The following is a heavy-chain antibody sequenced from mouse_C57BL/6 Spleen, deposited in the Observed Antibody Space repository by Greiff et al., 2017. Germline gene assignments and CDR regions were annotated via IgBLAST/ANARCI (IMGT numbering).Heavy chain of an antibody. CDR3: ARNYYGRGAWFAY. D-gene: IGHD1-1*01. V-gene: IGHV1-26*01. J-gene: IGHJ3*01. Sequence: EVQLQQSGPELVKPGASVKISCKASGYTFTDYYMNWVKQSHGKSLEWIGDINPNNGGTSYNQKFKGKATLTVDKSSSTAYMELRRLTSEDSAVYYCARNYYGRGAWFAYWGQGTLVTVSA. CDR1: GYTFTDYY. CDR2: INPNNGGT.